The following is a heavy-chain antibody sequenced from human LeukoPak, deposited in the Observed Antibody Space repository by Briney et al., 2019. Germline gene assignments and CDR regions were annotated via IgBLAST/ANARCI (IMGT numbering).Heavy chain of an antibody. Sequence: PGGSLRLSRAASGFTFNSYGMHWVRQAPGKGLEWVAFIRYDGSNKYYADSVKGRFTISRDNSKNTLYLQMNSLRAEDTAVYYCAKDLTYYYGSGKSSWGQGTLVTVSS. CDR2: IRYDGSNK. CDR3: AKDLTYYYGSGKSS. D-gene: IGHD3-10*01. CDR1: GFTFNSYG. J-gene: IGHJ4*02. V-gene: IGHV3-30*02.